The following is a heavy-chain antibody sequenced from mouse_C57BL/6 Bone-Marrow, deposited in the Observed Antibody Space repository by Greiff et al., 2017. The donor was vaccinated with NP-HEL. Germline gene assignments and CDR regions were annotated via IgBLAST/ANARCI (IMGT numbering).Heavy chain of an antibody. J-gene: IGHJ4*01. V-gene: IGHV1-4*01. CDR3: ARTSYYAFYYDRDD. CDR1: GYTFPTYT. CDR2: INPSCGYT. D-gene: IGHD1-1*01. Sequence: QVQLQQSGAELARPGASVKMSCKASGYTFPTYTMNWVKQRPGQGLEWIGYINPSCGYTKYNQKFKDKATLTATKSSSTAYMQLSSRTAEDSAVYYCARTSYYAFYYDRDDWGQGTTVTVSS.